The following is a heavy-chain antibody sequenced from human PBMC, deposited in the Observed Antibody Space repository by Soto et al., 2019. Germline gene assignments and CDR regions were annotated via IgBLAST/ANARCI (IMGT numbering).Heavy chain of an antibody. CDR1: GYSFSSYG. CDR2: IRPYNGDT. V-gene: IGHV1-18*01. J-gene: IGHJ6*03. Sequence: QAQLVQSGSEVKRPGASVKVSCKASGYSFSSYGIVWVRQAPGQGLEWMGWIRPYNGDTNSAQKFQGRVTLTTDTSTSTAYMELRSLRYDDKAVYYCARRAEDHYFYYLGVWGKGTTVTVSS. D-gene: IGHD1-26*01. CDR3: ARRAEDHYFYYLGV.